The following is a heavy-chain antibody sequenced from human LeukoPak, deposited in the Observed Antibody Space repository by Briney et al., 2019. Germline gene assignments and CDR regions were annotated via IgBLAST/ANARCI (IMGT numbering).Heavy chain of an antibody. Sequence: SETLSLTCTVSGGSISSGDYYWRWIRQPPGKGLEWIGYIYYSGSTYYNPSLKSRVTISVDTSKNQFSLKLSSVTAADTAVYYCARGLTYYDFWSGRRYYYYYGMDVWGQGTTVTVSS. CDR2: IYYSGST. D-gene: IGHD3-3*01. J-gene: IGHJ6*02. CDR1: GGSISSGDYY. V-gene: IGHV4-30-4*01. CDR3: ARGLTYYDFWSGRRYYYYYGMDV.